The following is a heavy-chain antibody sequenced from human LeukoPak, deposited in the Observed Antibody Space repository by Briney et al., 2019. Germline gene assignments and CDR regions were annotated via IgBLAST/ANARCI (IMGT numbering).Heavy chain of an antibody. V-gene: IGHV4-30-2*01. D-gene: IGHD3-22*01. J-gene: IGHJ4*02. Sequence: PSETLSLTCAVSGGSISSGRYSWNWIRQPPGKGLEWIGYIYHSGSTYYNPSLKSRVTISVDRSKNQFSLKLSSVTAADTAVYYCARAGSGYYWVYWGQGTLVTVSS. CDR1: GGSISSGRYS. CDR2: IYHSGST. CDR3: ARAGSGYYWVY.